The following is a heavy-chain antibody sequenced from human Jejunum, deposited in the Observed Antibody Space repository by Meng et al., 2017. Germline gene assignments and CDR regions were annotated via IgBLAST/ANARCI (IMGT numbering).Heavy chain of an antibody. Sequence: GESLKISCVASGFSYTTASMSWVRQAPGKGLEWVSTISGIDGSTYYTDSVKGRFTISWDNSKNVLSLQMNSLRADDTAVYYCAKRRGYVTSSLSADSWGQGTLVTVSS. V-gene: IGHV3-23*01. CDR1: GFSYTTAS. CDR3: AKRRGYVTSSLSADS. J-gene: IGHJ4*02. D-gene: IGHD6-6*01. CDR2: ISGIDGST.